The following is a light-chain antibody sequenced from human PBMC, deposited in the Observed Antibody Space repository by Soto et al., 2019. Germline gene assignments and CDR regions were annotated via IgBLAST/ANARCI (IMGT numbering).Light chain of an antibody. Sequence: QSVLTQPPSVSAAPGQTVTISCSGSSSNIGNNYVSWYQQLPGTAPKVLIYDNNKRPSGIPDRYSGSKSGTSATLGITGLQTGDEADYYCGTWASSLSGWVFGGGTKLTVL. CDR2: DNN. CDR3: GTWASSLSGWV. J-gene: IGLJ3*02. CDR1: SSNIGNNY. V-gene: IGLV1-51*01.